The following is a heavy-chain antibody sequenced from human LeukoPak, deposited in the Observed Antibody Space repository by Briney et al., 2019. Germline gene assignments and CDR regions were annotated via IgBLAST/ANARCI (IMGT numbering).Heavy chain of an antibody. J-gene: IGHJ6*02. CDR3: ASRDKGYYYGMDV. Sequence: GGSLRLSCAASGFTVSSNYKSWVRQAPGKGLEWVSLIYSGGSTYYVDSVKGRFTISRDNSKNTLYLQMNSLRAEDTAVYYCASRDKGYYYGMDVWGQGTTVTVSS. CDR2: IYSGGST. CDR1: GFTVSSNY. D-gene: IGHD5-24*01. V-gene: IGHV3-66*01.